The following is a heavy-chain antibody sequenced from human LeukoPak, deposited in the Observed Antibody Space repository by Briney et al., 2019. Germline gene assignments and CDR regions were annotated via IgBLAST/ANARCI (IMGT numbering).Heavy chain of an antibody. D-gene: IGHD2-2*01. V-gene: IGHV1-8*03. Sequence: ASVKVSCKXSGYTFTSYDINWVRQATAQGLEWMGWMNPNSGNTGYPQKFQGRVTITRNTPISTAYMELSSLRSEDTAVYYCARGLIYCSSTSCYRYWFDPWGQGTLVTVSS. CDR2: MNPNSGNT. CDR3: ARGLIYCSSTSCYRYWFDP. CDR1: GYTFTSYD. J-gene: IGHJ5*02.